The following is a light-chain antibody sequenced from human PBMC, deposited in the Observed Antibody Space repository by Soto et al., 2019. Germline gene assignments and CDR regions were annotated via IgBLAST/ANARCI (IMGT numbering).Light chain of an antibody. J-gene: IGLJ2*01. CDR1: SSDVGAFNF. V-gene: IGLV2-14*03. CDR2: DVR. CDR3: TSHTTTAPPVL. Sequence: QSALTQPASVSGSPGQSITISCTGTSSDVGAFNFVSWYQQHPGKAPKLMIYDVRHRPSGVSDRFSGSKSGNTASLTIYGRQAEDEADEYCTSHTTTAPPVLFGGGTKLTVL.